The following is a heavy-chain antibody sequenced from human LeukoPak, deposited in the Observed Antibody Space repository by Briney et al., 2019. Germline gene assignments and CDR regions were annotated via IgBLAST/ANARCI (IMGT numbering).Heavy chain of an antibody. J-gene: IGHJ4*02. V-gene: IGHV3-11*01. CDR2: ISSSGSTI. CDR1: GFTFSDYY. Sequence: GGSLRLSCAASGFTFSDYYMSWIRQAPGKGLEWVSYISSSGSTIYYADSVKGRFTISRDNAKNSLYLQMNSLRAEDTAVYYCAGEFWPYYDSSGYLIYWGQGTLVIVSS. CDR3: AGEFWPYYDSSGYLIY. D-gene: IGHD3-22*01.